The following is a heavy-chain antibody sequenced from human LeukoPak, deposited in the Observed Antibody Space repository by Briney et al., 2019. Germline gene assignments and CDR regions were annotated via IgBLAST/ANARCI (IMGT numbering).Heavy chain of an antibody. V-gene: IGHV1-69*13. CDR3: ARMEGAYYYDSSGYLSN. D-gene: IGHD3-22*01. J-gene: IGHJ4*02. CDR1: GGTFSSYA. Sequence: GASVKVSCKASGGTFSSYAISWVRQAPGQGLEWMGGIIPIFGTANYAQKFQGRVTITADESTSTAYMELSSLRSEDTAVYYCARMEGAYYYDSSGYLSNWGQGTLVTVSS. CDR2: IIPIFGTA.